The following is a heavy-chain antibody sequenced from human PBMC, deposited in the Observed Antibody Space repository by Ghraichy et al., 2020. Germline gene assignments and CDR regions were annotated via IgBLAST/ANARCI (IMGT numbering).Heavy chain of an antibody. CDR1: GFTFSSYA. D-gene: IGHD5-18*01. CDR2: ISGSGGST. J-gene: IGHJ4*02. CDR3: ATYPGYSYGYY. V-gene: IGHV3-23*01. Sequence: GGSLRLSCAASGFTFSSYAMSWVRQAPGKGLEWVSAISGSGGSTYYADSVKGRFTISRDNSKNTLYLQMNSLRAEDTAVYYCATYPGYSYGYYWGQGTLVTVSS.